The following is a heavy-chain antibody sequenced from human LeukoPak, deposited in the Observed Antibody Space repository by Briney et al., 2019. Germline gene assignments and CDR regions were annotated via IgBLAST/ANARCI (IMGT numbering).Heavy chain of an antibody. D-gene: IGHD4-17*01. CDR1: GYTFTGYY. CDR3: ARRDYGDPRLLDY. V-gene: IGHV1-2*02. J-gene: IGHJ4*02. Sequence: ASVKVSCKASGYTFTGYYMNWVRQAPGQGLEWMGWINPNSGRTNYAQNFQGRVTMTRDPSISTAYMELRSLRSDDTAVYYCARRDYGDPRLLDYWGQGTLVTVSS. CDR2: INPNSGRT.